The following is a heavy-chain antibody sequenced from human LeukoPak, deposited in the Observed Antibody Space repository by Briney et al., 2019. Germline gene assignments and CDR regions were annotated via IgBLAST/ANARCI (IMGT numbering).Heavy chain of an antibody. J-gene: IGHJ6*02. V-gene: IGHV1-18*01. CDR1: GYTFTSYG. Sequence: ASVKVSCKASGYTFTSYGISWVRQAPGQGLEWMGWISAYNGNTNYAQKLQGRVTMTEDTSTDTAYMELSSLRSEDTAVYYCATDTSVVRGVIYYYYGMDVWGQGTTVTVSS. CDR2: ISAYNGNT. CDR3: ATDTSVVRGVIYYYYGMDV. D-gene: IGHD3-10*01.